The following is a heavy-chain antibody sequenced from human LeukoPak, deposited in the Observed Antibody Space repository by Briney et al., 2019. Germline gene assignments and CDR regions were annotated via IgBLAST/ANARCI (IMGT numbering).Heavy chain of an antibody. CDR1: GYTFTSYY. J-gene: IGHJ4*02. V-gene: IGHV1-46*01. Sequence: ASGKLSCKASGYTFTSYYMHWGRQAPGQGLGWVGIINPSDGSTTYSEKFQGRVTMTRDTSTSTVYMELSSLRSEDTAVYYCARHQGAGEYPFDYWGQGTLVTVSS. D-gene: IGHD2/OR15-2a*01. CDR2: INPSDGST. CDR3: ARHQGAGEYPFDY.